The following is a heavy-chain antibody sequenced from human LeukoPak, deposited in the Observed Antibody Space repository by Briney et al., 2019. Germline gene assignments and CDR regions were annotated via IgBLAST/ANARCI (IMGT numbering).Heavy chain of an antibody. D-gene: IGHD2-15*01. Sequence: PGGSLRLSCAASGFTFSSYAMSWVRQAPGKGLEWVSAISGSGGSTYCADSVKGRFTISRDNSKNTLYLQMYSLRAEDTAVYYCAKSIVVVVAASPFDYWGQGTLVTVSS. J-gene: IGHJ4*02. V-gene: IGHV3-23*01. CDR1: GFTFSSYA. CDR3: AKSIVVVVAASPFDY. CDR2: ISGSGGST.